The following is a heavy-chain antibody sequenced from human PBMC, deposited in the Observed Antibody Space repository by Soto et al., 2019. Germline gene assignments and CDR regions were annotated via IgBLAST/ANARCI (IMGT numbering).Heavy chain of an antibody. CDR3: AKDVWTKEYSSGWYYFDY. CDR1: GFTFSSYG. V-gene: IGHV3-30*18. D-gene: IGHD6-19*01. J-gene: IGHJ4*02. Sequence: XGSLRLSCAASGFTFSSYGMHGVRQAPGKGLEWVAVISYDGSNKYYADSVKGRFTISRDNSKNTLYLQMNSLRAEDTAVYYCAKDVWTKEYSSGWYYFDYSGQGTLVTVS. CDR2: ISYDGSNK.